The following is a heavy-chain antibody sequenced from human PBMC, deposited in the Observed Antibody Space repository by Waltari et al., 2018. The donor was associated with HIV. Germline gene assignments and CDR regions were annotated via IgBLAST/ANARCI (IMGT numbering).Heavy chain of an antibody. CDR2: SNPKRGVT. J-gene: IGHJ4*02. Sequence: QVQLVQSGAEVKKPGASVKVSCTAFSFTFTAYYVNWVRQAPGQRLEWMCWSNPKRGVTHFAQNFQGRINITMDTSIKTAYLELSRLQSDDTAVYYCARDWWQLPSGGYFFDYWGQGTLVTVSS. CDR3: ARDWWQLPSGGYFFDY. V-gene: IGHV1-2*02. CDR1: SFTFTAYY. D-gene: IGHD2-15*01.